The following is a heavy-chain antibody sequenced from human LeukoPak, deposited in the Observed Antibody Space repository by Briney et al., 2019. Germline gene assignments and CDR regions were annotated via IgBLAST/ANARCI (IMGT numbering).Heavy chain of an antibody. CDR2: ISGSGAGT. Sequence: PGGSLRLSCAASGFTFSSYAMNWVRQAPGKGLEWVSTISGSGAGTYYADSVKGRFTISRDNSKNTLYLQMNSLRAEDTAVYYCAKKGIVAACNNWFDPWGQGTLVTVSS. D-gene: IGHD6-13*01. V-gene: IGHV3-23*01. CDR3: AKKGIVAACNNWFDP. J-gene: IGHJ5*02. CDR1: GFTFSSYA.